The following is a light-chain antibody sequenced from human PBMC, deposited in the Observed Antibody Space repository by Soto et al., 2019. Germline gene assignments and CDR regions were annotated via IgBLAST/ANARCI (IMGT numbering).Light chain of an antibody. CDR3: SSYSSSSTLV. J-gene: IGLJ2*01. V-gene: IGLV2-14*01. CDR2: DVS. Sequence: QSALTLPASVSGSPGQSITISCTGTSSDVGGYNYVSWYQQHPGKAPKLMIYDVSNRPSGVSNRFSGSKSGNTASLTISGLQAEDEAEYYCSSYSSSSTLVFGGGTQLTVL. CDR1: SSDVGGYNY.